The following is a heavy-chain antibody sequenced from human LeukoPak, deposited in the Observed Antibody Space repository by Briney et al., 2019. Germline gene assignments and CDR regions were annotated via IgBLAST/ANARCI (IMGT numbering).Heavy chain of an antibody. D-gene: IGHD6-19*01. Sequence: SETLSLTCTVSGGSISSSSYYWGWIRQPPGKGLEWIGSIYYSGSTYYNPSLKSRVTISVDTSKNQFSLKLSSVTAADTAVYYCARHPGALKWGPSSSGYYWGQGTLVTVSS. V-gene: IGHV4-39*01. J-gene: IGHJ4*02. CDR3: ARHPGALKWGPSSSGYY. CDR2: IYYSGST. CDR1: GGSISSSSYY.